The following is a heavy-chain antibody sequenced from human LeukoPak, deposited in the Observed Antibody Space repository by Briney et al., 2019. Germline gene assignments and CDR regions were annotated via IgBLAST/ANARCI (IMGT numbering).Heavy chain of an antibody. Sequence: ASVKVSCKASGYTFPGFYMHWVRQAPGQGLEWMGRINPNSGGTNYAQKFQGRVTMTRDTSISTAYMELSRLRSDDTAVYYCARLDSYDAFDIWGQGTMVTVSS. CDR1: GYTFPGFY. CDR3: ARLDSYDAFDI. D-gene: IGHD3-22*01. V-gene: IGHV1-2*06. CDR2: INPNSGGT. J-gene: IGHJ3*02.